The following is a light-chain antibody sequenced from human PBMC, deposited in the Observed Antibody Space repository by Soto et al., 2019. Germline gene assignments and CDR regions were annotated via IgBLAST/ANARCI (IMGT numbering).Light chain of an antibody. J-gene: IGKJ2*01. Sequence: EGVLTQSPGTLSLSPGERAALSCRASQTISSSYLAWYQQKPGQAPRLLIYGASSRATGIPDRFSGSGSGTDFTLTISRLEPEDFAVSYCQQYGSSQGYTFGQGTKVDIK. V-gene: IGKV3-20*01. CDR3: QQYGSSQGYT. CDR1: QTISSSY. CDR2: GAS.